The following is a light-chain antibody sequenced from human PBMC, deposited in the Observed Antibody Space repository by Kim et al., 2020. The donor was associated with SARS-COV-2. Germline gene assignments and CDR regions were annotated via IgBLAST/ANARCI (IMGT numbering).Light chain of an antibody. CDR2: LGS. V-gene: IGKV2-28*01. J-gene: IGKJ3*01. Sequence: PASISCKSSQSLLHSKGYNYLDWYLQKPGQSPQLLIYLGSNRASGVPERFSGSGSGTDFTLKISRVEAEDVGVYYCMQALQSPFTFGPGTKVDIK. CDR1: QSLLHSKGYNY. CDR3: MQALQSPFT.